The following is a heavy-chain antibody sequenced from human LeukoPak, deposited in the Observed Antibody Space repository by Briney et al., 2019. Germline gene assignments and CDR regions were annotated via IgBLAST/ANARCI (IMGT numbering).Heavy chain of an antibody. V-gene: IGHV3-7*01. J-gene: IGHJ4*02. CDR3: ARENEWRDY. Sequence: GGSLRLSCAASGFTFSGYWMSWVRQAPGKGLEWVANIKQDGSEKYYVDSVKGRFTISRDNVKNSLYLQMNSLRAEDTAVYYCARENEWRDYWGQGNLVTVSS. CDR2: IKQDGSEK. CDR1: GFTFSGYW. D-gene: IGHD3-3*01.